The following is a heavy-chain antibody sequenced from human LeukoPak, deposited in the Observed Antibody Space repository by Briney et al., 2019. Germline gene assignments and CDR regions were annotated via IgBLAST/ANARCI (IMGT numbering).Heavy chain of an antibody. V-gene: IGHV4-38-2*02. CDR2: IYHSGST. J-gene: IGHJ6*03. Sequence: SETLSLTCTVSGYSISSGYYWGWIRQPPGKGLEWIGSIYHSGSTYYNPSLKSRVTISVDTSKNQFSLKLSSVTAADTAVYYCAREWQTPYDFWSGYYYYYMDVWGKGTTVTASS. CDR3: AREWQTPYDFWSGYYYYYMDV. D-gene: IGHD3-3*01. CDR1: GYSISSGYY.